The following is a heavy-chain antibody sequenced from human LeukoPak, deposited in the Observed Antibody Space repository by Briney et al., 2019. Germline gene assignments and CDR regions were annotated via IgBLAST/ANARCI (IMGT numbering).Heavy chain of an antibody. V-gene: IGHV1-69*04. CDR3: ARASCGGDCSHTAKLPHDAFDI. J-gene: IGHJ3*02. CDR1: GGTFSSYA. D-gene: IGHD2-21*02. CDR2: IIPIFGIA. Sequence: AASVKVSCKASGGTFSSYAISWVRQAPGQGLEWMGRIIPIFGIANYAQKFQGRVTITADKSTSTDYMELSSLRSEDTAVYYCARASCGGDCSHTAKLPHDAFDIWGQGTMVTVSS.